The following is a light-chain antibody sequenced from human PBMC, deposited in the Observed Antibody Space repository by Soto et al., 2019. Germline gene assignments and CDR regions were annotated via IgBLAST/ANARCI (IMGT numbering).Light chain of an antibody. V-gene: IGKV3-20*01. Sequence: FVLTQSPVTLSLSPGEGATVSCRASQSVGSTSLAWYQQKPGQAPRLLIYDTSSRATGIPARFSGSGSGTDFTLTISRLEPEDFAVYYCQQCCVSPWTFGQGTTVEI. CDR2: DTS. CDR3: QQCCVSPWT. J-gene: IGKJ1*01. CDR1: QSVGSTS.